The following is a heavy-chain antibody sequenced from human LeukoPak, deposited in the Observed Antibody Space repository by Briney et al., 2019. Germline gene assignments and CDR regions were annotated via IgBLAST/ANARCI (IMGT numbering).Heavy chain of an antibody. CDR3: ARHERTYYDASGYIVAEFFQH. D-gene: IGHD3-22*01. V-gene: IGHV5-10-1*01. CDR1: GYTFTNYY. CDR2: IDPSDSYP. Sequence: LGESLKISCTGSGYTFTNYYIAWVRQMPGKGLEWMGRIDPSDSYPNYSPSFQGHVTISVDKSINTAYLQWSSLKASDTAMYYCARHERTYYDASGYIVAEFFQHWGQGTLVSVSS. J-gene: IGHJ1*01.